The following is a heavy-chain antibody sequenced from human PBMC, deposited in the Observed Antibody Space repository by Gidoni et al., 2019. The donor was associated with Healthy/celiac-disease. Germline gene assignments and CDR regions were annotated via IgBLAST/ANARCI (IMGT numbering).Heavy chain of an antibody. Sequence: QLQLQESGPGLVKPSETLSLTCTVSGGSISSSSYYWGCIRQPPGKGLEWIGSIYYSGSTYYNPSLKSRVTISVDTSKNQFPLKLSSVTAADTAVYYCARRGLGRHVVNWFDPWGQGTLVTVSS. J-gene: IGHJ5*02. CDR1: GGSISSSSYY. D-gene: IGHD2-15*01. CDR3: ARRGLGRHVVNWFDP. CDR2: IYYSGST. V-gene: IGHV4-39*01.